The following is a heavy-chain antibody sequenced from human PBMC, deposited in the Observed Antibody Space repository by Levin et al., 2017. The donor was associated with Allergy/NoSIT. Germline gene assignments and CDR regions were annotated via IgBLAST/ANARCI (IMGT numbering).Heavy chain of an antibody. J-gene: IGHJ4*02. V-gene: IGHV3-23*01. CDR2: IRYTGVEK. Sequence: GGSLRLSCAASDFAFSDYAMSWVRQAPGKGLEWVSLIRYTGVEKYYADSVKGRFTISRDNSKNTLYLQMSSLRAEDTAIYYCAKGNTIFGIGRLDYWGQGILVTVSS. D-gene: IGHD3-3*01. CDR3: AKGNTIFGIGRLDY. CDR1: DFAFSDYA.